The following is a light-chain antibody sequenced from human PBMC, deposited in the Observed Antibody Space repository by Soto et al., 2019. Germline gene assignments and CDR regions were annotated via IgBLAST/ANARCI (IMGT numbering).Light chain of an antibody. Sequence: DIQMTQSPCTLSASVGDRVTITCRASQSISSWLAWYQQKPGKAPKLLIYKASSLESGVPSRFSGSGSGTEVTLTISSLQPDDFATYYGQQYNSYPLTFGGGTKVEIK. CDR3: QQYNSYPLT. CDR1: QSISSW. V-gene: IGKV1-5*03. CDR2: KAS. J-gene: IGKJ4*01.